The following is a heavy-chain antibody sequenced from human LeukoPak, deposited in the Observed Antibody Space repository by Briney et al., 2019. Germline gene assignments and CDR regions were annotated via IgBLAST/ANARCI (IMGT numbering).Heavy chain of an antibody. CDR1: GYTFTSYD. CDR2: MNPKNGKT. CDR3: ARRTWFGDHVGDFDY. Sequence: ASVKVSCKASGYTFTSYDINWVRQATGQGFEWMGWMNPKNGKTGYAQKFQGRVTMTRDTSISTAHMELSSLGFGDTAVYYCARRTWFGDHVGDFDYWGQGTLVTVSS. J-gene: IGHJ4*02. D-gene: IGHD3-10*01. V-gene: IGHV1-8*01.